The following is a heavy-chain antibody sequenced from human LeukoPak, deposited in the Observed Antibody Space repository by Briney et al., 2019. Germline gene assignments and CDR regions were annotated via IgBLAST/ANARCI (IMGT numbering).Heavy chain of an antibody. CDR1: GFTFSDYY. V-gene: IGHV3-11*01. CDR2: ISSTGSSI. Sequence: GGTLRLSCATSGFTFSDYYMSWIRQAPGKGLERISFISSTGSSIYYADSVKGRFTISRDNANNLVYLQMNELRLDDSVIYYCASPPTMTGSKWGHGTLVTVSS. CDR3: ASPPTMTGSK. D-gene: IGHD2/OR15-2a*01. J-gene: IGHJ4*01.